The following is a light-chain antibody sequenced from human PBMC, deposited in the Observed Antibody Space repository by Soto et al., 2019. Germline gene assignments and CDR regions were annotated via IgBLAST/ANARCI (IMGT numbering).Light chain of an antibody. CDR2: EGS. V-gene: IGLV2-23*01. Sequence: QPALTQPASVSGSPGQSITISCTGTSSDVGSYKLVSWYQHHPGKAPKLMIYEGSKRPSGVSNRFSGSKSGNTASLTISGLQAEDEADYYCCSYAGSTTFVVFGGGTKLTVL. CDR1: SSDVGSYKL. CDR3: CSYAGSTTFVV. J-gene: IGLJ2*01.